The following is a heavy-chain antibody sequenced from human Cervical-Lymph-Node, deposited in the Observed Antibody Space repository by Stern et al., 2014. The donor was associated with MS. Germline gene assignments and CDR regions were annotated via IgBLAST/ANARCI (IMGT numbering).Heavy chain of an antibody. V-gene: IGHV1-46*03. CDR2: IDPNGGST. J-gene: IGHJ6*02. CDR1: GYTLTSYS. CDR3: ARGDHYYSYGLDV. Sequence: VQLVESGAEVKKPGASVKVSCEASGYTLTSYSMHWVRQAPGQGLEWLGVIDPNGGSTRYAQKFRGRVSMTSDTSTTTVYIEVSGLRSEDTAVYYCARGDHYYSYGLDVWGQGTTVTVSS.